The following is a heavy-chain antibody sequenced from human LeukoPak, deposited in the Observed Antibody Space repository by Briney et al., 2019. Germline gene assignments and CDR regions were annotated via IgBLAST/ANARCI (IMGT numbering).Heavy chain of an antibody. J-gene: IGHJ3*02. CDR2: ISSSSSYI. CDR3: ASLTYSSSWRNAFDI. Sequence: GGSLRLSCAASGFTFSSYSMNWVRQAPGRGLEWVSSISSSSSYIYYADSVKGRFTISRDNAKNSLYLQMNSLRAEDTAVYYCASLTYSSSWRNAFDIWGQGTMVTVSS. D-gene: IGHD6-13*01. V-gene: IGHV3-21*04. CDR1: GFTFSSYS.